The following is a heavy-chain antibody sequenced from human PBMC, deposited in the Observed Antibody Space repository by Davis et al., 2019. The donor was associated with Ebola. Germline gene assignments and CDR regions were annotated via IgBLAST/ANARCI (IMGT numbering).Heavy chain of an antibody. V-gene: IGHV3-30*18. J-gene: IGHJ6*04. CDR3: AQIGATTHYYGMDV. CDR1: GFTFSSYG. D-gene: IGHD5-12*01. Sequence: GESLKISCAASGFTFSSYGMHWVRQAPGKGLEWVAVISYDGSNKYYADSVKGRFTISRDNSKNTLYLQMNSLRAEDTAVYYCAQIGATTHYYGMDVWGKGTTVTVSS. CDR2: ISYDGSNK.